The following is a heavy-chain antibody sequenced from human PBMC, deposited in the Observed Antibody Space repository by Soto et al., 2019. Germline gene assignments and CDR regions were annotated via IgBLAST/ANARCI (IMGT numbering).Heavy chain of an antibody. CDR2: ISSSSSTI. CDR1: GFTFSSYS. J-gene: IGHJ3*02. D-gene: IGHD3-16*02. V-gene: IGHV3-48*01. CDR3: ARELMITFGGVIVIRPGAFDI. Sequence: GGSLRLSCAASGFTFSSYSMNWVRQAPGKGLEWVSYISSSSSTIYYADSVKGRFTISRDNAKNSLYLQMNSLRAEDTAVYYCARELMITFGGVIVIRPGAFDIWGQGTMVTVSS.